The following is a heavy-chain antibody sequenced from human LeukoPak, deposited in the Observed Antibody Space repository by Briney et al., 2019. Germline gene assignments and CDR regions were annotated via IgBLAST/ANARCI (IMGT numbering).Heavy chain of an antibody. D-gene: IGHD4-17*01. CDR3: AGDYGDYEGTSDI. CDR2: IYNSGST. V-gene: IGHV4-59*01. CDR1: DGSISSYY. Sequence: SETLSLTCIVSDGSISSYYWNWIRQPPGKGLEWIGNIYNSGSTDYNPSLKSRVTISVNLSKKQISLKLSSVTAADTAVYYCAGDYGDYEGTSDIWGQGTMVTVSS. J-gene: IGHJ3*02.